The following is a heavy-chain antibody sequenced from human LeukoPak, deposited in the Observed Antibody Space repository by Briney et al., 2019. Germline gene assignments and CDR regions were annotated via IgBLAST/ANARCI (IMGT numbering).Heavy chain of an antibody. D-gene: IGHD6-13*01. Sequence: GASVKVSCKASGYTFTGFCMHWVRQAPGQGLEWMGWINPNSGDTNYAQKFQGRVTMARDTSISTAYMELTRLRSDDTAVYYCARSYVAAALLDLWGRGTLVTVSS. V-gene: IGHV1-2*02. CDR3: ARSYVAAALLDL. CDR2: INPNSGDT. CDR1: GYTFTGFC. J-gene: IGHJ2*01.